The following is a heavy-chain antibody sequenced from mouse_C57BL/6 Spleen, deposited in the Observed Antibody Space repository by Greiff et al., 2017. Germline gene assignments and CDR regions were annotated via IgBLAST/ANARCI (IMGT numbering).Heavy chain of an antibody. V-gene: IGHV1-81*01. D-gene: IGHD4-1*01. CDR2: IYPRSGNT. CDR3: ASNWDGY. Sequence: VKLMESGAELARPGASVKLSCKASGYTFTSYGISWVKQRTGQGLEWIGEIYPRSGNTYYNEKFKGKATLTADKSSSTAYMELRSLTSEDSAVYFCASNWDGYWGQGTTLTVSS. CDR1: GYTFTSYG. J-gene: IGHJ2*01.